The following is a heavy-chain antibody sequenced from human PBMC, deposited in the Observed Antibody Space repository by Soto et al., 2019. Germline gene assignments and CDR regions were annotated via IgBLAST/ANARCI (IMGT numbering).Heavy chain of an antibody. Sequence: QVQLVQSGAEVKKPGASVKVSCKASGYTFTSYAMHWVRQAPGQRLEWMGWINAGNGNTKYSQKFQGRVTITRDTSASTAYMELSSLRSEDTAVYYCAREYGDLNGFDPWGQGTLVTVSS. CDR1: GYTFTSYA. D-gene: IGHD4-17*01. CDR2: INAGNGNT. V-gene: IGHV1-3*01. CDR3: AREYGDLNGFDP. J-gene: IGHJ5*02.